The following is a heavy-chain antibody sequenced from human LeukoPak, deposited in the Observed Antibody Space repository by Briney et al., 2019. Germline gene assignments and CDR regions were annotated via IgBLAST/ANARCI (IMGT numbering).Heavy chain of an antibody. J-gene: IGHJ4*02. V-gene: IGHV1-18*01. CDR1: GYTFTGYG. Sequence: ASVKVSCKAYGYTFTGYGISWVRQAPGQGLEWMGWISDYNDHRNFAQKLQDRVTMTTDTSTNTAYMELRSLISDDTAFYYCARDRYGTGSYDYWGQGTLVAVSS. CDR3: ARDRYGTGSYDY. CDR2: ISDYNDHR. D-gene: IGHD3-10*01.